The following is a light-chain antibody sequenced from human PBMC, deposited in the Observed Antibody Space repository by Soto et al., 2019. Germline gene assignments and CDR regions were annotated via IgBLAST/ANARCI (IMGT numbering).Light chain of an antibody. Sequence: EIGMTQSPATLSMALGERATLSCRASQSVSILLAWYQQKPGQAPRLLIHGATTRATGIPARFSGSGSGTEFTLTITSLQSADFAVYYCQQYNNWTRKFGQGTKVDIQ. CDR2: GAT. V-gene: IGKV3-15*01. J-gene: IGKJ1*01. CDR1: QSVSIL. CDR3: QQYNNWTRK.